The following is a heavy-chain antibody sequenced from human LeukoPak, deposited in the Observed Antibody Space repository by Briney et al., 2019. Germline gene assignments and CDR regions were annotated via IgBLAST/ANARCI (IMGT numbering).Heavy chain of an antibody. V-gene: IGHV3-48*03. Sequence: GGSLRLSCAASGFTFSSYAMNWVRQAPGKGLEWVSYISSSGSTIYYADSVKGRFTISRDNAKNSLYLQMNSLRAEGTAVYYCAELGITMIGGVWGKGTTVTISS. CDR2: ISSSGSTI. D-gene: IGHD3-10*02. J-gene: IGHJ6*04. CDR3: AELGITMIGGV. CDR1: GFTFSSYA.